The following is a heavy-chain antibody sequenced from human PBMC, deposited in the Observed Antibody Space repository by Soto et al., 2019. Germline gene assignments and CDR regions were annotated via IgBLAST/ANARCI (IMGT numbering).Heavy chain of an antibody. CDR2: IYYSGST. CDR1: GGSISSYY. CDR3: ARDFHDSSGYFDY. V-gene: IGHV4-59*01. J-gene: IGHJ4*02. Sequence: QVQLQESGPGLVKPSETLSLTCTVSGGSISSYYWSWIRQPPGKGLEWIGYIYYSGSTNYNPSLKSRVTISVDTSKNQFSLKLSSVTAADTAVYYCARDFHDSSGYFDYWGQGTLVTVSS. D-gene: IGHD3-22*01.